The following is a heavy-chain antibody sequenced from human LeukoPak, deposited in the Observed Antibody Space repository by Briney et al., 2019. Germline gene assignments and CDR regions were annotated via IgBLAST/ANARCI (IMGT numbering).Heavy chain of an antibody. J-gene: IGHJ4*02. Sequence: GGSLRLSCAASGLTFSSYGMHWVRQAPGKGLEWVAVIWYDGSNKYYADSVKGRFTISRDNSKNTLYLQMNSLRAEDTAVYYCAKGGIGYGDYDYWGQGTLVTVSS. CDR1: GLTFSSYG. V-gene: IGHV3-33*06. CDR3: AKGGIGYGDYDY. D-gene: IGHD4-17*01. CDR2: IWYDGSNK.